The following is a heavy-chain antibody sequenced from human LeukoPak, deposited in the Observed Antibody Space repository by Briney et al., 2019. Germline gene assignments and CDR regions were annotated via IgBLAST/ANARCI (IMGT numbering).Heavy chain of an antibody. J-gene: IGHJ5*02. CDR3: ARADRLHGGPYLIGP. Sequence: ASVKVSCKTSGYSFTDYYMHWVRQAPGQGLEWMGWINPNSGGTSSARKFQGRVTMTRDTSITTVYMEVSWLTSDDTAIYYCARADRLHGGPYLIGPWGQGTLVTVSS. CDR1: GYSFTDYY. D-gene: IGHD2-21*01. CDR2: INPNSGGT. V-gene: IGHV1-2*02.